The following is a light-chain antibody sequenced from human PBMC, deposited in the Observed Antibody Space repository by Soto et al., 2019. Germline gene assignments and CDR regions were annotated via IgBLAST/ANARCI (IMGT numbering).Light chain of an antibody. CDR2: AAA. CDR1: ESVNSNN. CDR3: QRYGTSSLP. J-gene: IGKJ4*01. V-gene: IGKV3-20*01. Sequence: ESVLTKSPGTLSLSPGERATLCCRASESVNSNNLAWYQQQPGQAPRLLITAAASRATTMPDRFSGSESETDLNITISRLLPDACEVYDFQRYGTSSLPVGGGAKGEIK.